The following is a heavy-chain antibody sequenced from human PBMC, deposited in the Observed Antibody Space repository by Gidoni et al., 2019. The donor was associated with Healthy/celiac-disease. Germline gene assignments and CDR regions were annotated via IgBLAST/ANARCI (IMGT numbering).Heavy chain of an antibody. V-gene: IGHV3-7*03. J-gene: IGHJ4*02. CDR3: AREGVAGTSDY. D-gene: IGHD6-19*01. Sequence: VDSVKGRFTISRDNAKNSLYLQMNSLRAEDTAVYYCAREGVAGTSDYWGRGTLVTVSS.